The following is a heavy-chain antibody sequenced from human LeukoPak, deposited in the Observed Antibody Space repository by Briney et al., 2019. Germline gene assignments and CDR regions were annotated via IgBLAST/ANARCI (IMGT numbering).Heavy chain of an antibody. CDR1: GFTVSSNY. CDR3: ARGKQQLSYYYYYMDV. CDR2: IYSGGST. Sequence: GGSLRLSCAASGFTVSSNYMSWVRQAPGKGLEWVSVIYSGGSTYYADSVKGRFTISRDNSKNTLYLQMNSLRAEDTAVYYCARGKQQLSYYYYYMDVWDKGTTVTVSS. J-gene: IGHJ6*03. D-gene: IGHD6-13*01. V-gene: IGHV3-53*01.